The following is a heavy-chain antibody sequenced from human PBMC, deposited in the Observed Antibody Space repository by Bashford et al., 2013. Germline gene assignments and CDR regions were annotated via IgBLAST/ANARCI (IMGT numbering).Heavy chain of an antibody. J-gene: IGHJ2*01. Sequence: ASVKVSCTASGYTFTDYHVHWVRQAPGQGLEWMGWINPNRGDTNYAQNFQGRVSMTRDTSISTAYLELRSLRSDDTALYYXAKDYCAGDCASFFDLWGLAPWSPSPQ. D-gene: IGHD2-21*02. V-gene: IGHV1-2*02. CDR2: INPNRGDT. CDR3: AKDYCAGDCASFFDL. CDR1: GYTFTDYH.